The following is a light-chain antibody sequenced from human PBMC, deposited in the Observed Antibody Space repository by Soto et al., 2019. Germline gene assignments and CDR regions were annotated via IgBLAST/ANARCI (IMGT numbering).Light chain of an antibody. CDR2: DAS. CDR3: HQYGRSASSIT. J-gene: IGKJ3*01. Sequence: ESVLTQSPGTLSLSPGDRATLSCRASQSVRSGHLAWYQQKPGQAPRLVIYDASTRATGIPDRFSGGGSGTDFTLTIRRVEREDFAVYYCHQYGRSASSITFGSGNKVEIK. CDR1: QSVRSGH. V-gene: IGKV3-20*01.